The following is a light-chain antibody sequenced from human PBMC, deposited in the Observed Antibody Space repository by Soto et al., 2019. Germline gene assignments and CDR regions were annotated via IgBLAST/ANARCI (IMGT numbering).Light chain of an antibody. CDR2: GAS. J-gene: IGKJ1*01. Sequence: MTQSPSTLSASVGDRATLSCRASQSISSNLAWYQQKPGQAPRLLIYGASTRATGIPDRFSGSGSGTEFTLTISSLQSEDFAVYYCQHHNKWPPVFGQGTKVDIK. CDR3: QHHNKWPPV. V-gene: IGKV3-15*01. CDR1: QSISSN.